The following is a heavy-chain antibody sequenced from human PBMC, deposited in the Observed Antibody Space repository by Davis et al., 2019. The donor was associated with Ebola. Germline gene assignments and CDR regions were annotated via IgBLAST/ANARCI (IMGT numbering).Heavy chain of an antibody. CDR3: ARARGRYCSGGSCSWRGFDP. Sequence: AASVKVSCKASGYTFTGYYMHWVRQAPGQGLEWMGWINPSGGSTSYAQKFQGRVTMTRDTSTSTVYMELSSLRSEDTAVYYCARARGRYCSGGSCSWRGFDPWGQGTLVTVSS. J-gene: IGHJ5*02. CDR2: INPSGGST. D-gene: IGHD2-15*01. V-gene: IGHV1-46*01. CDR1: GYTFTGYY.